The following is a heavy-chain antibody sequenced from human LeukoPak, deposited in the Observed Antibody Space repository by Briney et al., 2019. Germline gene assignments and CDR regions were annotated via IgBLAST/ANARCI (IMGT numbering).Heavy chain of an antibody. D-gene: IGHD2-2*01. V-gene: IGHV4-59*08. CDR1: GGSISSYY. CDR3: ARHTRNRGAVVPAATFDP. CDR2: IYYSGST. J-gene: IGHJ5*02. Sequence: SETLSLTCTVSGGSISSYYWSWIRHPPGKGLEWIGYIYYSGSTNYNPSLKSRVTISVDTSKNQFSLKLSSVTAADTAVYYCARHTRNRGAVVPAATFDPWGQGTLVTVSS.